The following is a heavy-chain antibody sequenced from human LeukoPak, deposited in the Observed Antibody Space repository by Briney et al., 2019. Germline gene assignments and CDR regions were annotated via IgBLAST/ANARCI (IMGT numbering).Heavy chain of an antibody. J-gene: IGHJ3*02. V-gene: IGHV3-66*01. CDR3: ARGDYYGSGSYYNLPAPDAFDI. CDR1: GFTVSSNY. D-gene: IGHD3-10*01. CDR2: IYSGGST. Sequence: GGSLRLSCAASGFTVSSNYMSWVRQAPGKGLEWVSVIYSGGSTYYADSVKGRFTISRDNSKNTLYLQMNSLRAEDTAVYYCARGDYYGSGSYYNLPAPDAFDIWGQGTMVTVSS.